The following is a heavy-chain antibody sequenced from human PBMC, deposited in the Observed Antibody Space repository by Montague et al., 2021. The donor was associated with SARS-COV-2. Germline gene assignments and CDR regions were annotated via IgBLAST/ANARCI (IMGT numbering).Heavy chain of an antibody. CDR3: ARSLSFYGGNSGFWYFDL. V-gene: IGHV3-13*04. CDR2: IGTAGDT. J-gene: IGHJ2*01. D-gene: IGHD4-23*01. CDR1: GFTFSIYD. Sequence: SLRLSCAASGFTFSIYDMHWVRQATGKGLEWVSAIGTAGDTYYPGSVKGRFTISRENAKNSLYLQMNSLRAGDAAVYYCARSLSFYGGNSGFWYFDLWGRGTLATVSS.